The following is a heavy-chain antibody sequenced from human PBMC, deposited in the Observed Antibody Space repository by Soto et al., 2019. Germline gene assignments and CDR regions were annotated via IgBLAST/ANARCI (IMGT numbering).Heavy chain of an antibody. CDR1: GYTFTSYG. V-gene: IGHV1-18*01. CDR3: VRDVPPGSSWYVGSWFDP. CDR2: ISAYNGNT. D-gene: IGHD6-13*01. Sequence: QVQLVQSGAEVKKPGASVKVSCKASGYTFTSYGISWVRQAPGQGLEWMGWISAYNGNTNYAQKLQGRVTMTTDTSTSTAYMELKSLRSDDTAVYYCVRDVPPGSSWYVGSWFDPWGQGTLVTVSS. J-gene: IGHJ5*02.